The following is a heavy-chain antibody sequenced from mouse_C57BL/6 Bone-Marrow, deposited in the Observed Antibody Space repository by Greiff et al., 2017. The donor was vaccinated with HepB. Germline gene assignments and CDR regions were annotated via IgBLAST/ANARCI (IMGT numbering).Heavy chain of an antibody. CDR2: ISYDGSN. J-gene: IGHJ4*01. V-gene: IGHV3-6*01. CDR1: GYSNTSGYY. Sequence: EVKLMESGPGLVKPSQSLSLTCSVTGYSNTSGYYWNWIRQFPGNKLEWMGYISYDGSNKYNPSLKNRISITRDTSKNQCFLKLNSVTTEDTATYYCARGAMDYWGQGTSVTVSS. CDR3: ARGAMDY.